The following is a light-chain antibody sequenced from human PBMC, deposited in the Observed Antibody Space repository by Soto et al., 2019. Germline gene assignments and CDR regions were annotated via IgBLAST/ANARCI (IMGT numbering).Light chain of an antibody. CDR1: SSNIGAGYD. J-gene: IGLJ1*01. Sequence: QSVLTQPPSVSGAPGQRVTISCTGSSSNIGAGYDVHWYQQLPGTAPKLLIYGNSNRPSGVPDRFSGSKSGTSASLAITGLQHEDEADHYCQSYDSSLSALYVFGTGTKLTVL. CDR2: GNS. V-gene: IGLV1-40*01. CDR3: QSYDSSLSALYV.